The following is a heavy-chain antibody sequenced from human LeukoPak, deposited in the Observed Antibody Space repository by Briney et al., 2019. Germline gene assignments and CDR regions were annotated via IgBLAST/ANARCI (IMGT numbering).Heavy chain of an antibody. CDR3: ARDRISGAFDI. J-gene: IGHJ3*02. V-gene: IGHV1-18*01. CDR2: ISAYNGDT. Sequence: ASVKVSCKASGDTSTNSGISWVRQAPGQGLEWMGWISAYNGDTNYAQKLQGRITMTTDTSTSTAYMELRSLRYDDTAVYYCARDRISGAFDIWGQGTMVTVSS. D-gene: IGHD2/OR15-2a*01. CDR1: GDTSTNSG.